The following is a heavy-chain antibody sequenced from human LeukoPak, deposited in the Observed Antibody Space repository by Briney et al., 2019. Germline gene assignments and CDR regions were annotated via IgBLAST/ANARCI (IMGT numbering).Heavy chain of an antibody. Sequence: TSETLSLTCTVSGGSINGYYWSWIRQPPGKGLEWIGYTYYSGSTYYNPSLKSRVTISVDTSKNQFSLKLNSVTAADTAVYYCARDEMGDVWGQGTTVTVSS. CDR1: GGSINGYY. CDR2: TYYSGST. CDR3: ARDEMGDV. D-gene: IGHD2-8*01. V-gene: IGHV4-59*01. J-gene: IGHJ6*02.